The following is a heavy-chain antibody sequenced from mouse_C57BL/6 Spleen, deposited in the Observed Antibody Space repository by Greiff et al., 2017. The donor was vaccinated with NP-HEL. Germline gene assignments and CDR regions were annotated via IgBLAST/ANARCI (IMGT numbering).Heavy chain of an antibody. Sequence: VQLKESGPGMVKPSQSLSLTCTVTGYSITSGYDWHWIRHFPGNKLAWMGYISYSGSTNYNPSLKSRISFTHDTSKNHFFLKLNSVTTEDTATYYCARAGYSYAMDYWGQGTSVTVSS. CDR3: ARAGYSYAMDY. V-gene: IGHV3-1*01. CDR1: GYSITSGYD. J-gene: IGHJ4*01. CDR2: ISYSGST. D-gene: IGHD2-3*01.